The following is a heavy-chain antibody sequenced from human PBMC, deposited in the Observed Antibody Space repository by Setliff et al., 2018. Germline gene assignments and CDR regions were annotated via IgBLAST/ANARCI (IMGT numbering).Heavy chain of an antibody. CDR3: ARASSGWYSAYYYYMDV. CDR2: INHSGGT. J-gene: IGHJ6*03. CDR1: GGPFSGYY. D-gene: IGHD6-19*01. V-gene: IGHV4-34*10. Sequence: LSLTCAVQGGPFSGYYWSWIRQPPGKGLESIGDINHSGGTNYNPSLKSRVTVSIDTSKNHFSLKLSSVTAADTAVYYCARASSGWYSAYYYYMDVWGKGTTVTVSS.